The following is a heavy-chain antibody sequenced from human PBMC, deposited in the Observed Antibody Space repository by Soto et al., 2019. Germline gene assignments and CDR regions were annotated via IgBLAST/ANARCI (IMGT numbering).Heavy chain of an antibody. CDR3: ASLYSHYAAPYYYYGMNV. CDR2: IYYSGST. D-gene: IGHD4-4*01. V-gene: IGHV4-39*07. J-gene: IGHJ6*02. Sequence: PSETLSLTCTVSGGSISSSSYYWGWIRQPPGKGLEWIGSIYYSGSTYYNPSLKSRVTISVEKPKNQFSLKLSAVTAADTGVYYCASLYSHYAAPYYYYGMNVWGQGTPVTVSS. CDR1: GGSISSSSYY.